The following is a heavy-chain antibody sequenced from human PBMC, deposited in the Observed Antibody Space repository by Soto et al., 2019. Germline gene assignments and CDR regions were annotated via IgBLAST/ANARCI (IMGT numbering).Heavy chain of an antibody. D-gene: IGHD1-20*01. CDR3: TRDLNCEAH. CDR2: INPDGSEK. CDR1: GFSFSNVW. V-gene: IGHV3-7*01. J-gene: IGHJ4*02. Sequence: PGGSLRLSCAASGFSFSNVWMTWVRQAPGKGLECLACINPDGSEKYYVGSVKGRFTVSRDNARNSLYLQMNSLRADDTAVYYCTRDLNCEAHWGQGTLVTVSS.